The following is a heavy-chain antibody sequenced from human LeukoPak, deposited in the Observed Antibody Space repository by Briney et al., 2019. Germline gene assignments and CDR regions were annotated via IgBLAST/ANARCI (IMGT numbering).Heavy chain of an antibody. CDR1: GGSINSYY. J-gene: IGHJ4*02. V-gene: IGHV4-59*01. CDR3: ARAGDWNDLDY. Sequence: PSETLSLPCTVSGGSINSYYWTWIRQPPGKGLEWIGYIYYSGSTNYNPSLKSRVTISVDTSKNQFSLKLSSVTAADTAVYYCARAGDWNDLDYWGQGTLVTVSS. D-gene: IGHD1-1*01. CDR2: IYYSGST.